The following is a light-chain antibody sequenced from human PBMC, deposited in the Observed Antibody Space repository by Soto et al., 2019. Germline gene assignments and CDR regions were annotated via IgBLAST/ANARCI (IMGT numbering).Light chain of an antibody. J-gene: IGLJ1*01. Sequence: QSVLTQPASVSGSLGQSITISCTGTSSDVGAYNYVSWYQQHPDKAPKLLIFEVTNRPSGVSGRFSGSKSGITASLSISGLQPEDEADYYCTSYSSSSPVLFGRGTKVTVL. CDR3: TSYSSSSPVL. V-gene: IGLV2-14*01. CDR2: EVT. CDR1: SSDVGAYNY.